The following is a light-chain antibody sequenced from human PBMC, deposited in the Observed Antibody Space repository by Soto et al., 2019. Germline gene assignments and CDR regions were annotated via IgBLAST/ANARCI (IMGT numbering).Light chain of an antibody. CDR1: QGISNW. V-gene: IGKV1-12*01. CDR3: QQTNTFLPLT. J-gene: IGKJ4*01. Sequence: DIQMTQSPSSVSASVGDRVTITCRASQGISNWLAWYQQQPGKAPQLLIYGASSLQSGVPSRFSGCGSGTPFTLIISSLQPEDFATYYCQQTNTFLPLTFGGGTKLE. CDR2: GAS.